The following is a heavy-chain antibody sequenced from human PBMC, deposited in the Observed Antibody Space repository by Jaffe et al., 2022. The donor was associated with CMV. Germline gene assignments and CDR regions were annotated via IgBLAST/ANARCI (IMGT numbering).Heavy chain of an antibody. Sequence: QVQLVESGGGLVEPGGSLRLSCTASGFTFSDYYMSWIRQAPGKGLEWVSYIGSRGYLIHYADSVKGRFTISRDNAKNSLYLQMNGLTAEDTAMYYCAREDVELPDRNPNFDYWGQGTLVTVSS. CDR3: AREDVELPDRNPNFDY. CDR2: IGSRGYLI. J-gene: IGHJ4*02. V-gene: IGHV3-11*01. D-gene: IGHD2-15*01. CDR1: GFTFSDYY.